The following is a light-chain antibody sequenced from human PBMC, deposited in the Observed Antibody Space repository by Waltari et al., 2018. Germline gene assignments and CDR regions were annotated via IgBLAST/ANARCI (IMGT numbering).Light chain of an antibody. Sequence: YELTQTPSVSVSPGHTATLSCSRDDLTNKYACWYQQKPGQSPLLVIYQDDRRPSGIPERFSGSNSGNTATLTISGTQAMDEADYYCQAWDSSAAGVFGPGTKVTVL. CDR1: DLTNKY. V-gene: IGLV3-1*01. J-gene: IGLJ1*01. CDR2: QDD. CDR3: QAWDSSAAGV.